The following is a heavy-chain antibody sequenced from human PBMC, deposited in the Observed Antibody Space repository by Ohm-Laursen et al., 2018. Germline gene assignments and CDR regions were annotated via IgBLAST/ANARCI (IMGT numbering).Heavy chain of an antibody. CDR1: GVTLGDYA. CDR3: AKAPTNYYGRLPPDY. CDR2: ISWNSDRI. J-gene: IGHJ4*02. Sequence: SLRLSCTASGVTLGDYAMHWVRQAPGKGLEWVSGISWNSDRIGYADSVKGRFTISRDNAKNSLYLQMNSLRDEDTAVYYCAKAPTNYYGRLPPDYWGQGTLVTVSS. V-gene: IGHV3-9*01. D-gene: IGHD3-10*01.